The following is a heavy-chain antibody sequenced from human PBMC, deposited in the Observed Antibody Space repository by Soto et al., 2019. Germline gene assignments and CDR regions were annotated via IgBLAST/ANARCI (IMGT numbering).Heavy chain of an antibody. J-gene: IGHJ6*02. D-gene: IGHD1-26*01. V-gene: IGHV1-69*13. CDR1: GGTLRGHS. CDR3: ARRGKWELPLKYYYYGMDV. CDR2: IIPIFGTA. Sequence: GAPVKVSLKAFGGTLRGHSFRWGGPAPGQRLEWMGGIIPIFGTANYAQKFQGRVTITADESTSTAYMELSSLRSEDTAVYYCARRGKWELPLKYYYYGMDVWGQGTTVTVSS.